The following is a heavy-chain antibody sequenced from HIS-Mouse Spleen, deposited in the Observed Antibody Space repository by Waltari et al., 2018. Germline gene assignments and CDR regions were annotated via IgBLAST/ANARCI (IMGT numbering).Heavy chain of an antibody. V-gene: IGHV3-53*02. CDR3: ARHYYYGSGSYYFDY. J-gene: IGHJ4*02. CDR1: GFTVSSNY. Sequence: EVQLVETGGGLIQPGGSLRLSRAASGFTVSSNYLHWARQAPGKGLEWVSVIYSGGSTYYADSVKGRFTISRDNSKNTLYLQMNSLRAEDTAVYYCARHYYYGSGSYYFDYWGQGTLVTVSS. CDR2: IYSGGST. D-gene: IGHD3-10*01.